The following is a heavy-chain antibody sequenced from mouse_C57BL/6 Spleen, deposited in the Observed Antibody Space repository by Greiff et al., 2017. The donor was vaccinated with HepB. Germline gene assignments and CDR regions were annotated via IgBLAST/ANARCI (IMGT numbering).Heavy chain of an antibody. J-gene: IGHJ3*01. CDR1: GYSFTGYY. CDR2: INPSTGGT. Sequence: EVQLQQSGPELVKPGASVKISCKASGYSFTGYYMHWVKHSSEKSLEWIGEINPSTGGTSYNQKFKGKATLTVDKSSSTAYMQLKSLTSEDSAVYYCAPRANWGSWFAYWGQGTLVTVSA. D-gene: IGHD4-1*01. CDR3: APRANWGSWFAY. V-gene: IGHV1-43*01.